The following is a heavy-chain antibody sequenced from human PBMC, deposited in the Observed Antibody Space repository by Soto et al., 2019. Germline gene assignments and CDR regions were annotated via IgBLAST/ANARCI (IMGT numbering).Heavy chain of an antibody. J-gene: IGHJ6*02. V-gene: IGHV4-30-4*01. CDR1: GGSISSHDST. Sequence: PSETLSLTCIVSGGSISSHDSTWSWFRQPPGKGLEWIGCITYSGATYYGPSPTSRVTISADTSKNQFSLKLSPVTAADTAVYFCACKRGYGYAVDVWGQGNRVTVSS. CDR2: ITYSGAT. CDR3: ACKRGYGYAVDV. D-gene: IGHD5-18*01.